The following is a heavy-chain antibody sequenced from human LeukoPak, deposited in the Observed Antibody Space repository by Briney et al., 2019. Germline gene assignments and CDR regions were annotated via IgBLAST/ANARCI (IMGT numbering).Heavy chain of an antibody. D-gene: IGHD2-21*02. Sequence: PGESLRLSCAASGFTFSTYAMGWVRQAPGKGLEWVSSIKGGGGDPFYADSVKGRFTISRDNSKSTLFLQLNSLRADDTAVYYCAKGGHDFNPFYWWGQGTLVTVSS. CDR1: GFTFSTYA. V-gene: IGHV3-23*01. CDR2: IKGGGGDP. J-gene: IGHJ4*02. CDR3: AKGGHDFNPFYW.